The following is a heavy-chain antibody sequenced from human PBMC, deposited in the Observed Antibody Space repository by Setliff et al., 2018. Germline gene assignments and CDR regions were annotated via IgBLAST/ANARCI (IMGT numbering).Heavy chain of an antibody. D-gene: IGHD3-16*01. CDR2: IKQDGSVK. Sequence: PGGSLRLSCAASGFTFSSYWMNWVRQAPGKGLEWVANIKQDGSVKNYVDSVKGRFSISRDNTKNSLYLQMNSLRAEDTAVYYCATAGGVDYWGQGTLVTVSS. CDR3: ATAGGVDY. V-gene: IGHV3-7*01. CDR1: GFTFSSYW. J-gene: IGHJ4*02.